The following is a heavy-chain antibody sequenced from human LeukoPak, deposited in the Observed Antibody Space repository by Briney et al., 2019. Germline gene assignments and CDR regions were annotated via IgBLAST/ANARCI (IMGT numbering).Heavy chain of an antibody. CDR2: ISSSGSTI. V-gene: IGHV3-11*04. CDR3: ARESGYCSSTSCTTYYYMDV. D-gene: IGHD2-2*01. J-gene: IGHJ6*03. CDR1: GFTFSDYY. Sequence: GGSLRLSCAASGFTFSDYYMSWIRQAPGKGLEWVSYISSSGSTIYYADSVKGRFTISRDNAKNSPYLQMSSLRAEDTAVYYCARESGYCSSTSCTTYYYMDVWGKGTTVTVSS.